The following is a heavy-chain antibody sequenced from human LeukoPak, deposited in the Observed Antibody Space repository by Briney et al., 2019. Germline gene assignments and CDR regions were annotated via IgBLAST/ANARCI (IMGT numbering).Heavy chain of an antibody. CDR1: GGSISSYY. Sequence: SETLSLTCTVSGGSISSYYWSWIRQPPGKGLEWIGYIYYSGSTYYNPSLKSRVTISVDTSKNQFSLKLSSVTAADTAVYYCANAGVAAAGTIYWGQGTLVTVSS. CDR3: ANAGVAAAGTIY. J-gene: IGHJ4*02. D-gene: IGHD6-13*01. CDR2: IYYSGST. V-gene: IGHV4-59*04.